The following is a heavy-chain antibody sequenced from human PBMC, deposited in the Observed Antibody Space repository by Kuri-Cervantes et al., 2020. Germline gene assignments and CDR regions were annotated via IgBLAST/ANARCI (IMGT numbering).Heavy chain of an antibody. J-gene: IGHJ2*01. CDR1: GGSIRSFY. Sequence: SETLSLTCTISGGSIRSFYCSWIRQPAGRGLECIGRIYTSESATYNPSLKCRVTLSVDTSKSQVSLKLSSVTAADTAVYYCASVPQGSGWSRYRWYFDLWGRGTLVTVSS. CDR2: IYTSESA. D-gene: IGHD6-19*01. CDR3: ASVPQGSGWSRYRWYFDL. V-gene: IGHV4-4*07.